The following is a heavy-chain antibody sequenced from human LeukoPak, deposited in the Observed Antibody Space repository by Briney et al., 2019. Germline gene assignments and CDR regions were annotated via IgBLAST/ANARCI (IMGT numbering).Heavy chain of an antibody. D-gene: IGHD6-13*01. CDR2: IYSGGNT. Sequence: GGSLRLSCAASGFTVSNNYMNWVRQAPGKGLEWVSVIYSGGNTYYADSVKGRFTISRDNSKNTVYLQMNSLRPEDTAVYFCARSIAAAGRFDPWGQGTLVTVSS. J-gene: IGHJ5*02. CDR1: GFTVSNNY. V-gene: IGHV3-53*01. CDR3: ARSIAAAGRFDP.